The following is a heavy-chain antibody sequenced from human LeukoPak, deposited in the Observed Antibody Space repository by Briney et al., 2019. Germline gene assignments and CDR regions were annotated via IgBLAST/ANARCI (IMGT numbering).Heavy chain of an antibody. Sequence: PSETLSLTCAVYGGSFSGYYWSWIRQPPGKGLEWIGEINHSGSTNYNPSLKSRVTISVGTSKNQFSLKLSSVTAADTAVYYCASSITIFGVVIIRGYWGQGTLVTVSS. J-gene: IGHJ4*02. CDR1: GGSFSGYY. CDR3: ASSITIFGVVIIRGY. D-gene: IGHD3-3*01. CDR2: INHSGST. V-gene: IGHV4-34*01.